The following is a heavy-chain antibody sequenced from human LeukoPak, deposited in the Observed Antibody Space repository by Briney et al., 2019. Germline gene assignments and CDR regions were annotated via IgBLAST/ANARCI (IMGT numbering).Heavy chain of an antibody. D-gene: IGHD4-11*01. CDR1: GFTFSSYA. J-gene: IGHJ1*01. CDR3: VDDMTTPRGFQH. CDR2: ISSSSSYI. V-gene: IGHV3-21*01. Sequence: GGSLRLSCAASGFTFSSYAMSWVRQAPGKGLEWVSSISSSSSYIYYADSVKGRFTISRDNAKNSLYLQMNSLRAEDTAVYYCVDDMTTPRGFQHWGQGTLVTVSS.